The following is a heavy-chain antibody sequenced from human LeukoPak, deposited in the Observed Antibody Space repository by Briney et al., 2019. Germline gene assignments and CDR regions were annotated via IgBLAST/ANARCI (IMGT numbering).Heavy chain of an antibody. J-gene: IGHJ4*02. CDR1: GFTFSSYA. CDR3: TRDRALYCGGDCYTGYFDY. Sequence: GGSLRLSCAASGFTFSSYAMSWVRQAPGRGLEWVSAIRGSGGSTYYADSVKGRFTISRDNSKNTPYLQMNSLRADDTAVYYCTRDRALYCGGDCYTGYFDYWGQGTLVTVSS. D-gene: IGHD2-21*02. CDR2: IRGSGGST. V-gene: IGHV3-23*01.